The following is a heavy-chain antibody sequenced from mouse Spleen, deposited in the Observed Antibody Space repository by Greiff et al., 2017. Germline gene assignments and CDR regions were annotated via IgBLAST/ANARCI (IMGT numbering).Heavy chain of an antibody. CDR3: AAFYYGSSYRYFDV. CDR2: IDPANGNT. CDR1: GFNIKNTY. D-gene: IGHD1-1*01. V-gene: IGHV14-3*01. J-gene: IGHJ1*01. Sequence: EVQLQESVAELVRPGASVKLSCTASGFNIKNTYMHWVKQRPEQGLEWIGRIDPANGNTKYAPKFQGKATITADTSSNTAYLQLSSLTSEDTAIYYCAAFYYGSSYRYFDVWGAGTTVTVSS.